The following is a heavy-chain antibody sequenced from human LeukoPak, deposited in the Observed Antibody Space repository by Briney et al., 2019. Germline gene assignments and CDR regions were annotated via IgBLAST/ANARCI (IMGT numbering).Heavy chain of an antibody. CDR2: IYYSGST. J-gene: IGHJ5*02. CDR1: GGSISSGDYY. Sequence: SETLSLTCTVSGGSISSGDYYWSWIRQPPGKGLEWIGYIYYSGSTYYNPSLKSRVTISVDTSKNQFSLKLSSVTAADTAVYYCARGGDRYYDSSGYYLAWGQGTLVTVSS. D-gene: IGHD3-22*01. CDR3: ARGGDRYYDSSGYYLA. V-gene: IGHV4-30-4*01.